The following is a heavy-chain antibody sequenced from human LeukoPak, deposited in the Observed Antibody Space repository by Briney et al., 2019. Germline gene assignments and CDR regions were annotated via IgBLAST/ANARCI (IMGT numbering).Heavy chain of an antibody. Sequence: WASVKVSCKASGGTFSSYAISWVRQAPGQGLEWMGGIIPIFGTANYAQKFQGRVTITTDESTSTAYMELSSLRSEDTAVYYCARGPPTITIFGVVQDSYYMDVWGKGTTVTVSS. CDR3: ARGPPTITIFGVVQDSYYMDV. J-gene: IGHJ6*03. CDR1: GGTFSSYA. CDR2: IIPIFGTA. D-gene: IGHD3-3*01. V-gene: IGHV1-69*05.